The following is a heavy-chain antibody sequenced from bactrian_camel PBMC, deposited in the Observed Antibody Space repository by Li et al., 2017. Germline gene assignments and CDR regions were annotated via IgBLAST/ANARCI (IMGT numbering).Heavy chain of an antibody. Sequence: HVQLVESGGGLVQPGGSLRLSCAASRYLDGTYCMGWFRQVPGKEREGVAVIDATGRTSYADSVKGRFTISKDHAKNTLYLQMNQLNPDDTATYYCAAVPANSWDWRPWRWDRESRYVYWGRGTQVTVS. CDR2: IDATGRT. CDR1: RYLDGTYC. V-gene: IGHV3S53*01. CDR3: AAVPANSWDWRPWRWDRESRYVY. D-gene: IGHD1*01. J-gene: IGHJ4*01.